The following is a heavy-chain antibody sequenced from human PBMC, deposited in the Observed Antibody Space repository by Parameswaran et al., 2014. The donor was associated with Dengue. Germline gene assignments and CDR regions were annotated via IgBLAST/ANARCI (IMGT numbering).Heavy chain of an antibody. Sequence: WIRQPPGKGLEWVAFILYDGSNKYYADSAKGRFTISRDNSKNTLYLQMNSLRPEDTAVYYCAKEQWGRGYLAPGGCDFWGQGTLVTVSS. V-gene: IGHV3-30*18. J-gene: IGHJ4*02. CDR2: ILYDGSNK. D-gene: IGHD3-22*01. CDR3: AKEQWGRGYLAPGGCDF.